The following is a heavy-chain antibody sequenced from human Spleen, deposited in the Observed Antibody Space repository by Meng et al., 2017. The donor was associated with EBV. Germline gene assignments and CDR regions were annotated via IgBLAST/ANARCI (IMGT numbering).Heavy chain of an antibody. D-gene: IGHD5-24*01. V-gene: IGHV3-74*01. Sequence: EVQLVESGVAFVQPGGCLRLSWAASGFTFSRYWMHWVRQAPGKGLEWVSRTNEDGRVTNYADSVEGRFTISRDNTKNILYLQMNSLRAEDTAVYYCSRDLAGSDDVWGQGTLVTVSS. CDR3: SRDLAGSDDV. CDR1: GFTFSRYW. J-gene: IGHJ4*02. CDR2: TNEDGRVT.